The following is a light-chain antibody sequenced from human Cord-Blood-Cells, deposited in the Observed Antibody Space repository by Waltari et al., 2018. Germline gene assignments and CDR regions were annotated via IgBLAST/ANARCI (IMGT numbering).Light chain of an antibody. J-gene: IGKJ3*01. CDR2: GAS. V-gene: IGKV3-20*01. Sequence: EIVLTLSPGSLSLSPGVRATLSCRASQCVSSSYLAWYQQKPGQAPRLLIYGASSRATGIPDRFSGSGSGTDFTLTISRLEPEDFAGYYCQQYGSSLFTFGPGTEVDIK. CDR3: QQYGSSLFT. CDR1: QCVSSSY.